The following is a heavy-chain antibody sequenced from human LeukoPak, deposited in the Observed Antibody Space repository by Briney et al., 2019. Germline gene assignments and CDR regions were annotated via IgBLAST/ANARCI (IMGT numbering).Heavy chain of an antibody. D-gene: IGHD3-3*01. J-gene: IGHJ4*02. V-gene: IGHV4-61*02. CDR1: GVSISSGGYF. CDR3: AKVGHYDFWTDY. Sequence: SETLSLTCTVSGVSISSGGYFWSWIRQPAGKGLEWIGRISTGERTNYNPSVKSRVTISVDTSKNQFSLKLSSVTAADTAVYYCAKVGHYDFWTDYWGQGTLVTVSS. CDR2: ISTGERT.